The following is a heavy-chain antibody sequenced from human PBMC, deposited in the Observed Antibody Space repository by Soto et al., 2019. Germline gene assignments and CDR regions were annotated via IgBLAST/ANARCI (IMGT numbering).Heavy chain of an antibody. CDR2: ISYDGSEK. CDR3: AKSAEYNYVDY. CDR1: GFSFSKYG. Sequence: GGSLRLSCGASGFSFSKYGMHWVRQAPGEGLEWLSLISYDGSEKWYAESVKGRFTISRDNSKNTLYLQMNSLTAEDTAVYYCAKSAEYNYVDYWGQGTLVTVSS. D-gene: IGHD5-18*01. V-gene: IGHV3-30*18. J-gene: IGHJ4*02.